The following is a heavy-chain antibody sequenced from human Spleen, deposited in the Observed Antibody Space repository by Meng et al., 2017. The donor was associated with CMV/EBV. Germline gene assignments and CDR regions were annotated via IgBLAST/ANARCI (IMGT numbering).Heavy chain of an antibody. CDR2: IYSGGSST. CDR1: GFTFSSYA. V-gene: IGHV3-23*03. CDR3: AKDHSKGFGELRLDP. D-gene: IGHD3-10*01. J-gene: IGHJ5*02. Sequence: GESLKISCAASGFTFSSYAMSWVRQAPGKGLEWVSVIYSGGSSTYYADSVKGRFTISRDNSKNTLYLQMNSLRAEDTAVYYCAKDHSKGFGELRLDPWGQGTLVTVSS.